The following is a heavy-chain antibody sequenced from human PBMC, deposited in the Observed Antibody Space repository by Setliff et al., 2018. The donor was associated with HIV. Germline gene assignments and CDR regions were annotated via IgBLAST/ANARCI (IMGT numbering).Heavy chain of an antibody. CDR3: AKNLFSSRWSPLDY. Sequence: SLRLSCAASGFNFSTHTMNWIRQAPGKGLEWVASISSTGTYIYYADSMKGRFTISRDNAKNSLYLQMNSLRAEDTAVYYCAKNLFSSRWSPLDYWGQGTLVTVSS. CDR2: ISSTGTYI. V-gene: IGHV3-21*01. J-gene: IGHJ4*02. CDR1: GFNFSTHT. D-gene: IGHD6-13*01.